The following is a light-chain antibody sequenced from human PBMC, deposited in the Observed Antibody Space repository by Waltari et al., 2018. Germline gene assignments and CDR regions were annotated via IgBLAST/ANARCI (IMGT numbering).Light chain of an antibody. J-gene: IGLJ1*01. CDR3: SSYTGGSTSV. CDR1: SSDFPTNNY. V-gene: IGLV2-14*03. CDR2: DVS. Sequence: QSALTQPASVSGSPGQSITISCTGSSSDFPTNNYVSWYQQHPGKAPKLMIYDVSNRPPGVSIRFPGSKSGNTASLTISGLRAEDEADYHCSSYTGGSTSVFGTGTKVTV.